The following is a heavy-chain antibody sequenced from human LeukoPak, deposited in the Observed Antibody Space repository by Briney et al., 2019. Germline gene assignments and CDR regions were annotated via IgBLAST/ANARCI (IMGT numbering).Heavy chain of an antibody. Sequence: PGESLKISCKGSGYTFSSYWINWVRQMPGKGLEWMGRIDPSDSYTNYNPSFQGHVTISADKSISTAYLQWSSLMASDTAMYYCARHTISDYWGQGTQVTVSS. CDR2: IDPSDSYT. J-gene: IGHJ4*02. D-gene: IGHD3-10*01. CDR3: ARHTISDY. V-gene: IGHV5-10-1*01. CDR1: GYTFSSYW.